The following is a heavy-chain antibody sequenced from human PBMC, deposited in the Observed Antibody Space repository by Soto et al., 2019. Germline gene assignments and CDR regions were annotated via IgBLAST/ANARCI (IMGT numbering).Heavy chain of an antibody. V-gene: IGHV4-59*01. Sequence: SETLSLTCTVSGGSISSYYWSWIRQPPGKGLEWIGYIYYSGSTNYNPSLKSRVTISVDTSKNQFSLKLSSVTAADTAVYYCAREASDQHRYFDWLDVLPYSLDWYSWFDPWGQGILVTVSS. CDR2: IYYSGST. CDR1: GGSISSYY. CDR3: AREASDQHRYFDWLDVLPYSLDWYSWFDP. D-gene: IGHD3-9*01. J-gene: IGHJ5*02.